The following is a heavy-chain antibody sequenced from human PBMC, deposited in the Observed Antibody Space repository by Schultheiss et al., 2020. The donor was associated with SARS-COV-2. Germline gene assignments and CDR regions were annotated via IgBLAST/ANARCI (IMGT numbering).Heavy chain of an antibody. CDR1: GFTFSSYW. J-gene: IGHJ6*02. Sequence: GGSLRLSCAASGFTFSSYWMHWVRQAPGKGLVWVSRINSDGSSTSYADSVKGRFTISRDNAKNSLYLQMNSLRAEDTAVYYCARSHDYYGMDVWGQGTTVTVSS. CDR2: INSDGSST. V-gene: IGHV3-74*01. CDR3: ARSHDYYGMDV.